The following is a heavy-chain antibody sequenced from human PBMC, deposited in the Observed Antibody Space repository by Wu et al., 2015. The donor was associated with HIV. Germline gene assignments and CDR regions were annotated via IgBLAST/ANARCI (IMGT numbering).Heavy chain of an antibody. CDR3: ARGAEIWFGELLFPYYFDY. CDR2: INPNSGGT. J-gene: IGHJ4*03. D-gene: IGHD3-10*01. V-gene: IGHV1-2*02. CDR1: GYTFTGYY. Sequence: QVQLVQSGAEVKKPGASVKVSCKASGYTFTGYYMHWVRQAPGQGLEWMGGINPNSGGTNYAQKFQGRVTMTRDTSISTAYMELSRLRSDDTAVYYCARGAEIWFGELLFPYYFDYWARDAGHRLL.